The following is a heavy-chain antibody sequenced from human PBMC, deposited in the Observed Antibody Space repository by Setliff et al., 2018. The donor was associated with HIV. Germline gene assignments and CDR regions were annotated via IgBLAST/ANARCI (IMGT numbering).Heavy chain of an antibody. D-gene: IGHD1-26*01. J-gene: IGHJ3*02. CDR3: ARRIIVGAISDVFDI. V-gene: IGHV4-61*09. CDR2: IKDTGAT. Sequence: SETLSLTCSVSGASISGVNYYWTWIRQPAGKGLEWLGHIKDTGATNYSPSLKSRVTMSIDTSNKQFSLKLSSVTAADTAVYYCARRIIVGAISDVFDIWGQGTLVTVSS. CDR1: GASISGVNYY.